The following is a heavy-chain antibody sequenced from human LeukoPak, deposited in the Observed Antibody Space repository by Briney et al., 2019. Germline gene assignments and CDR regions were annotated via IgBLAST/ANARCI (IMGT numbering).Heavy chain of an antibody. CDR2: INPKSGGT. CDR1: GYTFTDYY. D-gene: IGHD2-2*01. V-gene: IGHV1-2*02. Sequence: ASVKVSCKASGYTFTDYYIRWVRQAPGLGLEWMGRINPKSGGTNYAQKFQGRATMTRDTPINTAYMDLSSLESGDTAVYYCARTITSAASGGDYWGQGALVIVSS. J-gene: IGHJ4*02. CDR3: ARTITSAASGGDY.